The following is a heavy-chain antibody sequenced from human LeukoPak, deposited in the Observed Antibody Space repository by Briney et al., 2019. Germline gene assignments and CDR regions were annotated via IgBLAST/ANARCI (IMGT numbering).Heavy chain of an antibody. J-gene: IGHJ6*02. D-gene: IGHD5-18*01. CDR2: INHSGST. Sequence: SETLSLTCAVYGGSFSGYYWSWIRQPPGKGLEWIGEINHSGSTNYNPSLKSRVTISVDTSKNQFSLKLSSVTAADMAVYYCARGRGYSYGYRRSYYYGMDVWGQGTTVTVSS. CDR3: ARGRGYSYGYRRSYYYGMDV. V-gene: IGHV4-34*01. CDR1: GGSFSGYY.